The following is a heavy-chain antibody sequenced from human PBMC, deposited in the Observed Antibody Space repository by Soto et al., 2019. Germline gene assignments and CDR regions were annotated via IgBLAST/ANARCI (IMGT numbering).Heavy chain of an antibody. V-gene: IGHV4-39*01. J-gene: IGHJ4*02. Sequence: SETLSLTCTVSGGSISSTGYHWGWIRQPPGKGLEWIGTMSYTGSTYYNPSLKSRVTISVDTSKNQLSLKLSSVTAADTAVYYCAAPLAISMIVVVIRTWGQGTLVTVSS. D-gene: IGHD3-22*01. CDR2: MSYTGST. CDR1: GGSISSTGYH. CDR3: AAPLAISMIVVVIRT.